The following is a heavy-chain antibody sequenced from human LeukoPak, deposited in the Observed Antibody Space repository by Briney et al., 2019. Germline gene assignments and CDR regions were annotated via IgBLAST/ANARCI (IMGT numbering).Heavy chain of an antibody. Sequence: SETLSLTCTVSGGSISSSSYYWGWIRQPPGKGLEWIGSIYYSGSTYYNPSLKSRVTISVDTSKNQFSLKLSSVTAADTAVYYCARVDSYDFWSGMRGDWFDPWGQGTLVTVSS. CDR2: IYYSGST. CDR3: ARVDSYDFWSGMRGDWFDP. J-gene: IGHJ5*02. D-gene: IGHD3-3*01. CDR1: GGSISSSSYY. V-gene: IGHV4-39*07.